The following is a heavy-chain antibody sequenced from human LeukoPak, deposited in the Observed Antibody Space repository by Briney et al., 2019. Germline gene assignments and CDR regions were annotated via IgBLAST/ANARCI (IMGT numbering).Heavy chain of an antibody. Sequence: GGSLRLSCAASGFTFSSYAMHWVRQAPGKGLEWVAVISYDGSNKYYADSVKGRFTISRDNSKNTLYLQMNSLRAEDTAVYYCARDPRPIVVVPAAIDYYYYMDVWGKGTTVTVSS. CDR2: ISYDGSNK. V-gene: IGHV3-30*01. CDR3: ARDPRPIVVVPAAIDYYYYMDV. CDR1: GFTFSSYA. D-gene: IGHD2-2*01. J-gene: IGHJ6*03.